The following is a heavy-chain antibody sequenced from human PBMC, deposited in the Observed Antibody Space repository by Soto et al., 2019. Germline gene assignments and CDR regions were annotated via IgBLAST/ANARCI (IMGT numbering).Heavy chain of an antibody. J-gene: IGHJ4*02. CDR1: GGSFSGYY. Sequence: QVQLQQWGAGLLKPSETLSLTCAVYGGSFSGYYWSWIRQPPGKGLEWVGEINHRGSTNYNPSLKSRITISVDTSKNQFSLKLRSVTAADTAVYDCASLAAAGTGVFPRGQGTLVTVSS. CDR2: INHRGST. CDR3: ASLAAAGTGVFP. V-gene: IGHV4-34*01. D-gene: IGHD6-13*01.